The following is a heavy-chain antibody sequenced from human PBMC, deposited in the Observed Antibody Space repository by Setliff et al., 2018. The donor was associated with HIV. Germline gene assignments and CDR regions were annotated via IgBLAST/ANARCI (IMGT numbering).Heavy chain of an antibody. V-gene: IGHV1-2*02. J-gene: IGHJ4*02. CDR3: ATLDY. CDR1: GYSFTGYY. CDR2: MNVNSDYR. Sequence: GASVKVSCKASGYSFTGYYMHWVRQAPGQGPEWMGWMNVNSDYREYVQVRDRVTMTRDTSISTAYMELSRLRSDDTAVYYCATLDYWGQGTLVTVSS.